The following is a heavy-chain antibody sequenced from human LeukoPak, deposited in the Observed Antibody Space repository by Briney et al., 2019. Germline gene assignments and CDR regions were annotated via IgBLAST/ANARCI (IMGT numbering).Heavy chain of an antibody. V-gene: IGHV1-2*02. CDR1: GYTFTGYY. D-gene: IGHD3-3*01. CDR3: ARDRSKNLTYYDFWSGYYLRGAFDI. CDR2: INPNSGGT. Sequence: RASVKVSCKASGYTFTGYYMHWVRQAPGQGLEWMGWINPNSGGTNYAQKFQGRVTMTRDTSISTAYMELSRLRSDDTAVYYCARDRSKNLTYYDFWSGYYLRGAFDIWGQGTMVTVSS. J-gene: IGHJ3*02.